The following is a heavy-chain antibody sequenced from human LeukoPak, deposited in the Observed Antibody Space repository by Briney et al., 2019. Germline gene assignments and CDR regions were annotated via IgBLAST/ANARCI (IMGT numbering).Heavy chain of an antibody. CDR3: ARGGSGSPNDY. D-gene: IGHD3-10*01. CDR2: MNPNSGNT. Sequence: ASVKVSCKASGYTFTSYGISWVRQAPGQGLEWMGWMNPNSGNTGYAQKFQGRVTITRNTSISTAYMELSSLRSEDTAVYYCARGGSGSPNDYWGQGTLVTVSS. V-gene: IGHV1-8*03. CDR1: GYTFTSYG. J-gene: IGHJ4*02.